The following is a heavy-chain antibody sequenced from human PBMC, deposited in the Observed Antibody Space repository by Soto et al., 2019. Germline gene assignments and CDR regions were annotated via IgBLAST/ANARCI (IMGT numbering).Heavy chain of an antibody. CDR3: ARSRVRGGYYFDY. CDR2: INTGNGNT. D-gene: IGHD3-16*01. Sequence: QVQVVQSGAEVKKPGASVKVSCKASGYTFTTYAIHWVRQAPGQSLEWMGWINTGNGNTYYSQKMQARVTITRDTSESTAYMELSRLRSEDTAVYYCARSRVRGGYYFDYWGQGALVTVSS. V-gene: IGHV1-3*04. CDR1: GYTFTTYA. J-gene: IGHJ4*02.